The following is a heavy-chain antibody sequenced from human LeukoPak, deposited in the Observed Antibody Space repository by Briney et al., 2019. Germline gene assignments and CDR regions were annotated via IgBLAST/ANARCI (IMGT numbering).Heavy chain of an antibody. Sequence: ASVKVSCKASGYTFTGYYMHWVRQAPGQGLEWMGWINPNSGGTNYAQKFQGRVTMTRDTSISTAYMELSRLRSDDTAVYYCARDIGSLVVVAYWGQGTLVTVSS. V-gene: IGHV1-2*02. CDR2: INPNSGGT. D-gene: IGHD3-22*01. CDR3: ARDIGSLVVVAY. CDR1: GYTFTGYY. J-gene: IGHJ4*02.